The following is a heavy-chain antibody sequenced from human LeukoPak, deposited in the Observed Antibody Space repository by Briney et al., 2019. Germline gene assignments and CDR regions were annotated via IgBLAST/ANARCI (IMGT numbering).Heavy chain of an antibody. Sequence: PSETLSLTCAVYGGSFSGYYCSWIRQPPGKGLEWIGEINHSGSTNYNPSLKSRVTISVDTSKNQFSLKLSSVTAADTAVYYCARVGYSYGYFGYWGQGTLVTVSS. J-gene: IGHJ4*02. CDR3: ARVGYSYGYFGY. CDR2: INHSGST. D-gene: IGHD5-18*01. V-gene: IGHV4-34*01. CDR1: GGSFSGYY.